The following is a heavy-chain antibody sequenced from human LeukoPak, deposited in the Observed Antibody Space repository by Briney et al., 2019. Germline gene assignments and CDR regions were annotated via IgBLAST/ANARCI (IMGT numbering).Heavy chain of an antibody. CDR2: ISYDGSNK. CDR3: AREQWLTYDFDY. D-gene: IGHD6-19*01. V-gene: IGHV3-30-3*01. Sequence: GGSLRLSCAASGFTFSSYAMHWVRQAPGKGLEWVAVISYDGSNKYYADSVKGRFTISRDNSKNTLYLQMNSLRAEDTAVYYCAREQWLTYDFDYWGQGTLVTVSS. CDR1: GFTFSSYA. J-gene: IGHJ4*02.